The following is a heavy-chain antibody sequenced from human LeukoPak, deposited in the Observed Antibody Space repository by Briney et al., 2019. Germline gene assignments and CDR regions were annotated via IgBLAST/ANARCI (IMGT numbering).Heavy chain of an antibody. Sequence: GGSLRLSCAASGFTFRSYTMRWVRQAPGRGLDWVANINQDGSDKYYVDSVEGRFTISRDNAKNSLYLQMNSLRAEDTAVYYCARADWGSVDYWGQGTLVTVSS. V-gene: IGHV3-7*01. CDR2: INQDGSDK. CDR3: ARADWGSVDY. D-gene: IGHD7-27*01. J-gene: IGHJ4*02. CDR1: GFTFRSYT.